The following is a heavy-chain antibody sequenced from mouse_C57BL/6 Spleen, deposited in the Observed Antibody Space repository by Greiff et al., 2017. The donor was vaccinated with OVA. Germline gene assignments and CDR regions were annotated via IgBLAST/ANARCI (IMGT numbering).Heavy chain of an antibody. Sequence: DVMLVESGGGLVQPGGSLKLSCAASGFTFSDYYMYWVRQTPEKRLEWVAYISNGGGSTYYPDTVKGRFTISRDNAKNTLYLQMSHLKSEDTAMYYCARLIYDYDYFDYWGQGTTLTVSS. V-gene: IGHV5-12*01. D-gene: IGHD2-4*01. J-gene: IGHJ2*01. CDR1: GFTFSDYY. CDR2: ISNGGGST. CDR3: ARLIYDYDYFDY.